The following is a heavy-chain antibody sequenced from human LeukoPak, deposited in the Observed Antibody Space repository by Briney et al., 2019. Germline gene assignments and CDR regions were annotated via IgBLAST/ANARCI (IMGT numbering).Heavy chain of an antibody. CDR1: GGTFSSYA. V-gene: IGHV1-69*13. D-gene: IGHD3-10*01. CDR2: IIPIFGTA. CDR3: ARDLTMVRGETLYQMDV. J-gene: IGHJ6*04. Sequence: SVKVSCKASGGTFSSYAISWVRQAPGQGLEWMGGIIPIFGTANYAQKFQGRVTITADESTSTAYMELSSLRSEDTAVYYCARDLTMVRGETLYQMDVWGKGTTVTVSS.